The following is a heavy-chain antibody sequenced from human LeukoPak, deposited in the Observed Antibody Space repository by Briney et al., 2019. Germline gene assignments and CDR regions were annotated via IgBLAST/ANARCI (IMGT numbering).Heavy chain of an antibody. CDR2: IYSGGAT. V-gene: IGHV3-66*02. CDR1: GFTVSTTY. Sequence: GGSQRLSCAASGFTVSTTYMSWVRQAPGKGLEWVSLIYSGGATDYADSVKGRFTISRDNSQNTLYLQLSSLRPDDTAVYYCARGGSGSYHYYFDYWGQGTLLTVSS. J-gene: IGHJ4*02. CDR3: ARGGSGSYHYYFDY. D-gene: IGHD1-26*01.